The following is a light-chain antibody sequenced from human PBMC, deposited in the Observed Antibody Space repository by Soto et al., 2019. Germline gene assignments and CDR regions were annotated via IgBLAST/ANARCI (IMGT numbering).Light chain of an antibody. CDR1: NIGSKS. CDR2: DDS. Sequence: SYELTQPPSLSLAPGQTATITCGGNNIGSKSVHWYQHKPGQAPVLVVYDDSDRPSGTPERFSGSNSGNTAALTISRVEAGDEADYYCQVWDGSSDHEEWVFGGGTKLTVL. V-gene: IGLV3-21*02. J-gene: IGLJ3*02. CDR3: QVWDGSSDHEEWV.